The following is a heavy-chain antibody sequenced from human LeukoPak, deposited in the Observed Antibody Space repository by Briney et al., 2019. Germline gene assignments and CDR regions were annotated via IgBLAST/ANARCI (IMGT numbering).Heavy chain of an antibody. D-gene: IGHD3-22*01. CDR2: INPNSGGT. CDR3: ARDGDYYDSSGPFDP. CDR1: GYTFTGYY. J-gene: IGHJ5*02. V-gene: IGHV1-2*02. Sequence: ASVKVSCKASGYTFTGYYMHWVRRAPGQGLEWMGWINPNSGGTNYAQKFQGRVTMTRDTSISTAYMELSRLRSDDTAVYYCARDGDYYDSSGPFDPWGQGTLVTVSS.